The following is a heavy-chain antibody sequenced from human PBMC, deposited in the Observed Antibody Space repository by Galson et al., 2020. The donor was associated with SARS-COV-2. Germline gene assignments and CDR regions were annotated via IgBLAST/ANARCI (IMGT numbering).Heavy chain of an antibody. CDR3: ARGGLWSGYPYGFYYYYMDV. V-gene: IGHV4-59*01. Sequence: SETLSLTCTVSGGSISSYYWSWIRQPPGKGLEWIGYIYYSGSTNYNPSLKSRVTISVDTSKNQFSLKLSSVTAADTAVYYCARGGLWSGYPYGFYYYYMDVWGKGTTVTVSS. J-gene: IGHJ6*03. CDR1: GGSISSYY. D-gene: IGHD3-3*01. CDR2: IYYSGST.